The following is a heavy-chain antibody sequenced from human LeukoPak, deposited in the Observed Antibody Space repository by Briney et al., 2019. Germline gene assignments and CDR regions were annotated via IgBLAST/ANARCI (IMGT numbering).Heavy chain of an antibody. CDR3: ARDINAYGDSPSDY. CDR2: ISVYNGNT. J-gene: IGHJ4*02. Sequence: GASVKVSCKTSGYTFSSKGITWVLQAPGQGLEWMGWISVYNGNTKYAQKLQGRVTMTTDTSTTTAYMELRSLRSDDTAMYYCARDINAYGDSPSDYWGQGTLVTVSS. D-gene: IGHD4-17*01. CDR1: GYTFSSKG. V-gene: IGHV1-18*01.